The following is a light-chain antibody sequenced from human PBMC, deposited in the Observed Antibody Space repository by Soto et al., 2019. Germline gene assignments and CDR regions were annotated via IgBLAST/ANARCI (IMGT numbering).Light chain of an antibody. J-gene: IGKJ1*01. Sequence: DIQMTQSPSSLSASVGDRVTITCRASQSISSYLNWYQQKPGKAPKVLIYAASSLQSGVPSRFSGSGSGTDFTLTISSRQPEDFATYYCQQSYSTPWTFGQGTKVEIK. CDR3: QQSYSTPWT. CDR2: AAS. CDR1: QSISSY. V-gene: IGKV1-39*01.